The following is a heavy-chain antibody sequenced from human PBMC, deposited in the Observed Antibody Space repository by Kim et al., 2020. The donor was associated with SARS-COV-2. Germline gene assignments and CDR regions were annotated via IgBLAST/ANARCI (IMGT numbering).Heavy chain of an antibody. CDR1: GFTGFTFSAYA. Sequence: GGSLRLSCAASGFTGFTFSAYAMHWVRQAPVKWLEWVTLISYDGGNKYYADSVRDRFTISRDNSQNTEYLHMNSLRTEDTSVYYCSRSRSYSTSWVFD. CDR3: SRSRSYSTSWVFD. J-gene: IGHJ4*01. CDR2: ISYDGGNK. V-gene: IGHV3-30-3*01. D-gene: IGHD6-13*01.